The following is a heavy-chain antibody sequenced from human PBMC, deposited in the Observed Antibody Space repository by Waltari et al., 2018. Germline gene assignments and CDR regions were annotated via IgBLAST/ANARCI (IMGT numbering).Heavy chain of an antibody. CDR1: GTSFSDSA. J-gene: IGHJ4*02. CDR3: ATPFYNWDDPLHS. CDR2: ISVSDAT. Sequence: EVQRLESGGDLVRPGGSLRLYCAVSGTSFSDSAINCVRLATGTGLGWVSGISVSDATYYADSVKGRFTISRDTSKNTVFLQMNGLRAEDTAVYYCATPFYNWDDPLHSWGQGTLVTVSS. D-gene: IGHD1-20*01. V-gene: IGHV3-23*01.